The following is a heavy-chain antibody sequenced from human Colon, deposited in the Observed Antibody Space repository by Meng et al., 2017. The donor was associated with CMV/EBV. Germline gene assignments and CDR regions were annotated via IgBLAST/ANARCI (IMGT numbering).Heavy chain of an antibody. J-gene: IGHJ4*02. D-gene: IGHD1-26*01. CDR3: AREGGAKRFDS. V-gene: IGHV3-11*06. CDR2: VSSTSVIYT. Sequence: VKLVGSRGGLVKLGGPLGLSFAAFGFIFSAFYRPWIRQAPGKGLEWSSYVSSTSVIYTKYIDSVKGRFTISRDNAKNSVYLQMNSLRAEDTAVYYCAREGGAKRFDSWGQGTLVTVSS. CDR1: GFIFSAFY.